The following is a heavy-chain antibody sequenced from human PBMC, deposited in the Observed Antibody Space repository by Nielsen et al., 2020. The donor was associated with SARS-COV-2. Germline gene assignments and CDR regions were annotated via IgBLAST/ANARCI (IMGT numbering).Heavy chain of an antibody. V-gene: IGHV4-59*08. CDR2: VYYSGTT. Sequence: SETLSLTCTVSGVSISTYYWSWIRQPPGKGLEWIGYVYYSGTTSYNPSLKSRVSISVDTSKNQFSLNLTSVTAADTAVYYCARGPGRYFDLWGRGTLVTVSS. J-gene: IGHJ2*01. CDR1: GVSISTYY. CDR3: ARGPGRYFDL.